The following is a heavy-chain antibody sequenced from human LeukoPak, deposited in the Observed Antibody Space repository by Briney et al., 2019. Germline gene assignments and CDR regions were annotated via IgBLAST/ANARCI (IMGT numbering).Heavy chain of an antibody. D-gene: IGHD2-8*01. CDR3: ARGNGRFDY. CDR1: GGTFSTST. Sequence: SVKASCKASGGTFSTSTISWVRQAPGQGLEWMGRIIPILGIANYAQKFHGRVTLTADKSTSTAYMELSSLRSEDTAVYYCARGNGRFDYWGQGTLVTVSS. V-gene: IGHV1-69*02. CDR2: IIPILGIA. J-gene: IGHJ4*02.